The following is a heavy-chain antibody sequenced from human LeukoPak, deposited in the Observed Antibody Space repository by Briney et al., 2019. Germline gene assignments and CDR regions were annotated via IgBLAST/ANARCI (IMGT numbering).Heavy chain of an antibody. Sequence: ASVTVSCKVSGYTLTELSMHWVRQAPGKGLEWMGGFDPEDGGTIYTQKFQDRVTMTEDTSTVTAYMELSSLRSDDTAVYYCARIVVPAAINYYYYYMDVWGKGTTVTVSS. CDR2: FDPEDGGT. D-gene: IGHD2-2*01. CDR1: GYTLTELS. J-gene: IGHJ6*03. V-gene: IGHV1-24*01. CDR3: ARIVVPAAINYYYYYMDV.